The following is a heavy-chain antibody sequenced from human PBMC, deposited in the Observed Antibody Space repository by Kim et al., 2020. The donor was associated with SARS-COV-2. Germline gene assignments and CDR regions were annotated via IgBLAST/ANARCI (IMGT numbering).Heavy chain of an antibody. V-gene: IGHV3-23*01. Sequence: GGSLRLSCAASGFTFSSYAMSWVRQAPGKGLEWVSAISGSGGSTYYADSVKGRFTISRDNSKNTLYLQMNSLRAEDTAVYYCAKGVGYYDSSGYYYPFGYWGQGTLVTVSS. D-gene: IGHD3-22*01. J-gene: IGHJ4*02. CDR1: GFTFSSYA. CDR2: ISGSGGST. CDR3: AKGVGYYDSSGYYYPFGY.